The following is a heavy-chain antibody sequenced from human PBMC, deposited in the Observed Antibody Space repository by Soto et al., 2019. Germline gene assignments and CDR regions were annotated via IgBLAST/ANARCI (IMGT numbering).Heavy chain of an antibody. CDR1: GGSFSKFA. CDR3: ARDDATHCGDDCYRYFYYGMDV. CDR2: IIPTLGTT. V-gene: IGHV1-69*01. D-gene: IGHD2-21*02. Sequence: QVQLVQSGTEVKTPGSSVKVSCKASGGSFSKFAINWVRQAPGQGLEWMGGIIPTLGTTDYAHKFQGRVTITADDATRTAYMKLSGLRSEDTAVYYCARDDATHCGDDCYRYFYYGMDVWGQGTTVTVSS. J-gene: IGHJ6*02.